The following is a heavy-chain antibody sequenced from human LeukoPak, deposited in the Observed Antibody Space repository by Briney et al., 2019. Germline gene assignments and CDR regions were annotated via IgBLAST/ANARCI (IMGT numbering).Heavy chain of an antibody. CDR2: IFYTGDT. Sequence: SETLSLTCPVSAASITTYYWSWIRQPPGKGLEWVGYIFYTGDTSSSPSLKSRLTISLDTSKNQFSLKLRSVTAADTAVYYCARLKMGAYFDLWGRGTLVTVSS. J-gene: IGHJ2*01. D-gene: IGHD3-16*01. V-gene: IGHV4-59*08. CDR1: AASITTYY. CDR3: ARLKMGAYFDL.